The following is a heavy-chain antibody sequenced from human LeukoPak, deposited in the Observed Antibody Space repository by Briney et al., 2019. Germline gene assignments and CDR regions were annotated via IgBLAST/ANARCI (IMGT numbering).Heavy chain of an antibody. CDR3: ARGAGWLQLAYFDY. Sequence: SETLSLTCTVSGGSISSGGYYWSWIRQHPGKGLEWIGYIYYSGSTYYNPSLKSRVTISVDTSKNQFSLKLSSVTAADTAVYYCARGAGWLQLAYFDYWGQGTLVTVSS. V-gene: IGHV4-31*03. D-gene: IGHD5-24*01. CDR1: GGSISSGGYY. CDR2: IYYSGST. J-gene: IGHJ4*02.